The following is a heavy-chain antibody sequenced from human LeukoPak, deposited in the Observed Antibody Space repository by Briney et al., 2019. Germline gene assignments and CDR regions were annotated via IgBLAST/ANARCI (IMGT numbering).Heavy chain of an antibody. Sequence: GGSLRLSCAASGFTFDDYTMHWVRQAPGKGLEWVSLISWDGGDTYYADSVKGRFTISRDNSKNTLYLQMNSLRAEDTAVYYCAELGITMIGGVWGKGTTVTISS. CDR2: ISWDGGDT. D-gene: IGHD3-10*02. CDR1: GFTFDDYT. J-gene: IGHJ6*04. V-gene: IGHV3-43*01. CDR3: AELGITMIGGV.